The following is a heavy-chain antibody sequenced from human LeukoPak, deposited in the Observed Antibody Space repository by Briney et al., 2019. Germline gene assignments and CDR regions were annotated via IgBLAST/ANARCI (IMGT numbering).Heavy chain of an antibody. J-gene: IGHJ4*02. CDR3: ARVGDFDY. Sequence: PGGSLRLSCAASGFTFSTDWMHWVRQAPGKGLVWVSRICSDGSITSYADSVKGRFTISRDNAKNSLYLQMNSLRAEDTAVYYCARVGDFDYWGQGTLVTVSS. V-gene: IGHV3-74*01. CDR1: GFTFSTDW. CDR2: ICSDGSIT.